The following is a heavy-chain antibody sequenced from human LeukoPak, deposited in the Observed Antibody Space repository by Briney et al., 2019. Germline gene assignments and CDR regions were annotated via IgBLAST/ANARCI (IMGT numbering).Heavy chain of an antibody. CDR2: ISYDGSNK. D-gene: IGHD3-10*01. J-gene: IGHJ4*02. Sequence: GGSLRLSCAASGFTFSSYGMHWVRQAPGKGLEWVAVISYDGSNKYYADSVKGRFTISRDNFKNTLYLQMNSLRAEDTAVYYCAKDILRFGESFPSQSDYWGQGTLVTVSS. CDR1: GFTFSSYG. V-gene: IGHV3-30*18. CDR3: AKDILRFGESFPSQSDY.